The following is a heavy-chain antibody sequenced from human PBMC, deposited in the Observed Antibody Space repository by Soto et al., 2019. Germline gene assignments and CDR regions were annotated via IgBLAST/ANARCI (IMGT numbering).Heavy chain of an antibody. CDR3: ARPSIAARPGYYGMDV. D-gene: IGHD6-6*01. J-gene: IGHJ6*02. V-gene: IGHV1-69*13. CDR1: GGTFSSYA. CDR2: IIPIFGTA. Sequence: ASVKVSCKASGGTFSSYAISWVRQAPGQGLEWMGGIIPIFGTANYAQKFQGRVTITADESTSTAYMELSSLRSEDTAVYYCARPSIAARPGYYGMDVWGQGTTVTVS.